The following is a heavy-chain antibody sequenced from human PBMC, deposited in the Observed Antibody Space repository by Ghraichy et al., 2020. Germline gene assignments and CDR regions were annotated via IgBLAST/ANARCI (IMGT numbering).Heavy chain of an antibody. CDR1: GGTFSSYA. CDR2: IIPIFGTA. CDR3: ARGGFVPIFGVVIGSDYYYYYMDV. J-gene: IGHJ6*03. Sequence: SVKVSCKASGGTFSSYAISWVRQAPGQGLEWMGGIIPIFGTANYAQKFQGRVTITADESTSTAYMELSSLRSEDTAVYYCARGGFVPIFGVVIGSDYYYYYMDVWGKGTTVTVSS. V-gene: IGHV1-69*13. D-gene: IGHD3-3*01.